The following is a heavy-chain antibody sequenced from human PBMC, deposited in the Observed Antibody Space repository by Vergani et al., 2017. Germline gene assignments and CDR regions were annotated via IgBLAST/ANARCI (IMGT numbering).Heavy chain of an antibody. CDR3: ARDGKTVTTSSGPYYFDY. J-gene: IGHJ4*02. D-gene: IGHD4-11*01. CDR1: GGTFSSYA. CDR2: IIPILGTA. V-gene: IGHV1-69*15. Sequence: QVQLVQSGAEVKKPGSSVKVSCKASGGTFSSYAISWVRQAPGQGLEWMGRIIPILGTANYAQKFQGRVTITADESTSTAYMELSSLRSEDTAVYYCARDGKTVTTSSGPYYFDYWGQGTLVTVSS.